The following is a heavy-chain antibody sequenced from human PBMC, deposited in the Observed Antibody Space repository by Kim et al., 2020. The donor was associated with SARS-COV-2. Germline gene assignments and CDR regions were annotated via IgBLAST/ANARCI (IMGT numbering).Heavy chain of an antibody. Sequence: KHDVESRKGRFTISRDNAKNALYLQMNSLRVEDTAVYYCARGGYSNFDFWGQGTLVTVSS. CDR3: ARGGYSNFDF. CDR2: K. V-gene: IGHV3-7*01. D-gene: IGHD2-21*01. J-gene: IGHJ4*02.